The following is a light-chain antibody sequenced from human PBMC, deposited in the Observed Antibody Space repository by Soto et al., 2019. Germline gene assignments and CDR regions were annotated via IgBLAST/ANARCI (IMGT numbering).Light chain of an antibody. J-gene: IGKJ1*01. CDR2: AAS. V-gene: IGKV1-39*01. Sequence: IQMTQSPSSLSASVGDRVTITFRASQNIDSYLNWYQQKPGKAPNLLIHAASTLHSGAPSRFSGSGSGTDFTLTISSLQPEDSATYFCQQTYSTPWTFARGTKVDIK. CDR1: QNIDSY. CDR3: QQTYSTPWT.